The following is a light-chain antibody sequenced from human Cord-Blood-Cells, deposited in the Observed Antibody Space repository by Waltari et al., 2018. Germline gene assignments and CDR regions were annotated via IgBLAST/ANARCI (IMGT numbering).Light chain of an antibody. CDR3: QQSYSTPYT. J-gene: IGKJ2*01. CDR1: QGISSN. Sequence: DIQMTQSPSSLSASVGDRVTITCRASQGISSNLNWYQQKPGKAPKLLIYAASSLQSGVPSRFSGSGSGTDFTLTISSLQPEDFATYYCQQSYSTPYTFGQGTKLEIK. CDR2: AAS. V-gene: IGKV1-39*01.